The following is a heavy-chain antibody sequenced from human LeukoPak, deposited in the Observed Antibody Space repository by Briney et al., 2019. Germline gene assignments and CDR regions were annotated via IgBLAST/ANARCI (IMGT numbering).Heavy chain of an antibody. D-gene: IGHD3-22*01. CDR1: GFTFSSYG. Sequence: GGSLRLSCAASGFTFSSYGMHWVRQAPGKGLEWVAVIWYDGSNKYYADSVKGRFTISRDNSKNTLYLQMNSLRAEDTAVYYCARGYYDSSGYYGPLYYYGMDVWGQGTTVTVSS. CDR2: IWYDGSNK. CDR3: ARGYYDSSGYYGPLYYYGMDV. J-gene: IGHJ6*02. V-gene: IGHV3-33*01.